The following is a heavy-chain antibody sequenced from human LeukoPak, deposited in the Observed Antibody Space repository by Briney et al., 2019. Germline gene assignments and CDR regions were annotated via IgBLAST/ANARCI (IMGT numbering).Heavy chain of an antibody. V-gene: IGHV3-66*01. CDR3: AKGDGTYRFPARYYFDY. Sequence: PGGSLRLSCAASEFSVGSNYMTWVRQAPGKGLEWVSLIYSGGSTYYADSVKGRFTISRDNSKNTLYLQMNSLRAEDTAVYYCAKGDGTYRFPARYYFDYWGQGTLVTVSS. CDR1: EFSVGSNY. D-gene: IGHD3-3*01. CDR2: IYSGGST. J-gene: IGHJ4*02.